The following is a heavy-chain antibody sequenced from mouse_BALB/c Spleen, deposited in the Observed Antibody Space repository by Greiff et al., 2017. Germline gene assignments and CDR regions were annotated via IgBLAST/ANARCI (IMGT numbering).Heavy chain of an antibody. V-gene: IGHV14-4*02. Sequence: VTLKESGAELVRSGASVKLSCTASGFNIKDYYMHWVKQRPEQGLEWIGWIDPENGDTEYAPKFQGKATMTADTSSNTAYLQLSSLTSEDTAVYYCNAGTTATYYYAMDYWGQGTSVTVSS. D-gene: IGHD1-2*01. CDR1: GFNIKDYY. CDR2: IDPENGDT. J-gene: IGHJ4*01. CDR3: NAGTTATYYYAMDY.